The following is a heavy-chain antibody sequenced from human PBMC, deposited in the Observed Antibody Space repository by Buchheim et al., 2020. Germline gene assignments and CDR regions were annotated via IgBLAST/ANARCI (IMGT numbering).Heavy chain of an antibody. CDR1: GFTFSSYA. CDR2: ISYDGSNK. D-gene: IGHD3-3*01. CDR3: ARDHVLIFGVVITSVYGMDV. Sequence: QVQLVESGGGVVQPGRSLRLSCAASGFTFSSYAMHWVRQAPGKGLEWVAVISYDGSNKYYADSVKGRFTISRDNSKNTLYLQMNSLRAEDTAVYYCARDHVLIFGVVITSVYGMDVWGQGTT. V-gene: IGHV3-30-3*01. J-gene: IGHJ6*02.